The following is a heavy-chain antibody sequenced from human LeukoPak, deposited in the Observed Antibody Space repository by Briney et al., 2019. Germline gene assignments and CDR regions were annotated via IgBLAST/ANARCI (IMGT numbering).Heavy chain of an antibody. J-gene: IGHJ4*02. CDR3: AKPPYSSGWYGDY. D-gene: IGHD6-19*01. Sequence: GGSLRLSCAASGFTFSSYAMSWVRQAPGKGVEWVSHISGSGGSTYYADSVKGRFTISRDNSKNTLYLQMNGLRAEDTAVYYCAKPPYSSGWYGDYWGEGTLVTVSS. CDR2: ISGSGGST. CDR1: GFTFSSYA. V-gene: IGHV3-23*01.